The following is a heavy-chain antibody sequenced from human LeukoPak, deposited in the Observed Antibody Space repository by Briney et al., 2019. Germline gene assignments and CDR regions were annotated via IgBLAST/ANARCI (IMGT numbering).Heavy chain of an antibody. CDR3: ARGVSSGSDY. D-gene: IGHD3-10*01. CDR2: IYYSGST. V-gene: IGHV4-59*08. J-gene: IGHJ4*02. CDR1: GGSFTGYY. Sequence: PSETLSLTCAVYGGSFTGYYWSWIRQPPGKGLEWIGYIYYSGSTNYNPSLKSRVTISVGTSKNQFSLKLSSVTAADTAVYYCARGVSSGSDYWGQGTLVTVSS.